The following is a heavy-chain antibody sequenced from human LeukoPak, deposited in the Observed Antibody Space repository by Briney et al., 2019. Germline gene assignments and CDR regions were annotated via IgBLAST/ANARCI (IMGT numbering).Heavy chain of an antibody. Sequence: SVKVSCKASGGTFSSYAISWVRQAPGQGLEWMGGIIPIFGTANYAQKFQGRVTMTRDMSTSTVYMELSSLRSEDTAVYYCARAALAARPFGYFDYWGQGTLVTVSS. CDR2: IIPIFGTA. CDR3: ARAALAARPFGYFDY. CDR1: GGTFSSYA. V-gene: IGHV1-69*05. D-gene: IGHD6-6*01. J-gene: IGHJ4*02.